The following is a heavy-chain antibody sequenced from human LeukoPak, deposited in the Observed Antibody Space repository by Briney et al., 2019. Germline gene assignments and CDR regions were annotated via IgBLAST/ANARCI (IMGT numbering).Heavy chain of an antibody. CDR2: IRYDGSNE. J-gene: IGHJ6*03. D-gene: IGHD2-15*01. CDR1: GFQFSGYG. V-gene: IGHV3-30*02. CDR3: AKVMPPGRILFYSYYMDV. Sequence: GGSLRLSCAASGFQFSGYGLHWVRQAPDKGLEWVAFIRYDGSNEYYADSVKGRFTISRDKSKSTLSLQMNSLRVEDTAVYYCAKVMPPGRILFYSYYMDVWGRGTTVTVSS.